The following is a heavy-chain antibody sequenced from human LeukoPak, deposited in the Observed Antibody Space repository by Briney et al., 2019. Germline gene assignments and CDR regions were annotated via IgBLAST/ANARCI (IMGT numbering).Heavy chain of an antibody. D-gene: IGHD6-6*01. V-gene: IGHV3-53*01. J-gene: IGHJ4*02. CDR1: GFTFSSYA. CDR2: VYASGNT. Sequence: GGSLRLSCAASGFTFSSYAMSWVRQAPGKGLEWVSIVYASGNTYYSDSVKGRFTISRDNSKNTLYLQMNSLRAEDTAVYYCAREDLVLHYFDYWGQGTLVTVSS. CDR3: AREDLVLHYFDY.